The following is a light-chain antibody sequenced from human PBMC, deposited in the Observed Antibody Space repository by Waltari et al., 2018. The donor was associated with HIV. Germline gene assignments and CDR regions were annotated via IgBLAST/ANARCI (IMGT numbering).Light chain of an antibody. CDR3: QHSFGT. Sequence: EVVLTQSRGTLSLSPGERATLSCRASQPLISDYLAWYQQKPGQAPSLLVYSASNRAAGVPDRFDGGGFGTDFTLTISRLEPEDSAVYYCQHSFGTFGRGTRVEI. CDR2: SAS. V-gene: IGKV3-20*01. CDR1: QPLISDY. J-gene: IGKJ4*02.